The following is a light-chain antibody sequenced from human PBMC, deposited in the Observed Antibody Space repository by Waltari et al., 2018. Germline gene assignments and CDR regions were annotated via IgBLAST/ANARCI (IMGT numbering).Light chain of an antibody. CDR2: DAS. J-gene: IGKJ4*01. CDR1: QSVGRS. V-gene: IGKV3-11*01. CDR3: LERSSWPPT. Sequence: EIALTQSPVTLSSSPGDRSTLSCRASQSVGRSLSWYQQKPGQPPRLLIYDASTRSTGIPARISGSGSGTDFTLTIGSLEPEDFAVYFCLERSSWPPTFGGGTTVDIK.